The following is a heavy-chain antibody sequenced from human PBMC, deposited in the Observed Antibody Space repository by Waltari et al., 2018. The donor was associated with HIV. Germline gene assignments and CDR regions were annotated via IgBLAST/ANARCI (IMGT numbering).Heavy chain of an antibody. D-gene: IGHD3-10*01. J-gene: IGHJ6*02. Sequence: QVQLQQWGAGLLKPSETLSLTCAVYGGSFSGYYWSWIRQPPGKGLEWIGEINHSGSTNYNPSLKSRVTISVDTSKNQFSLKLSSVTAADTAVYYCARSRGIASGSYYNGYYYYGMDVWGQGTTVTVSS. CDR1: GGSFSGYY. V-gene: IGHV4-34*01. CDR2: INHSGST. CDR3: ARSRGIASGSYYNGYYYYGMDV.